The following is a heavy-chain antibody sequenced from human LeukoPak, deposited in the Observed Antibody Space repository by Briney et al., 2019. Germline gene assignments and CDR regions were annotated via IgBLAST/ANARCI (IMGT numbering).Heavy chain of an antibody. CDR3: ARVPAELRGRVYYYYMDV. Sequence: PGGSLRLSCAASGFTFSSYWMHWVRQAPGKGLVWVSRINSDGSSTSYADSVKGRFTISRDNAKNTLYLQMNSLRAEDTAVYYCARVPAELRGRVYYYYMDVWGKGTTVTVSS. V-gene: IGHV3-74*01. CDR2: INSDGSST. J-gene: IGHJ6*03. D-gene: IGHD2-2*01. CDR1: GFTFSSYW.